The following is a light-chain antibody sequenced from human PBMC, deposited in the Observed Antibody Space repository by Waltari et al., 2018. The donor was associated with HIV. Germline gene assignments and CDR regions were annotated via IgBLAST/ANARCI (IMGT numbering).Light chain of an antibody. CDR3: SSYAGSKNLV. CDR2: EVS. J-gene: IGLJ2*01. CDR1: SSDVGGYNY. V-gene: IGLV2-8*01. Sequence: QSALTQPPSASGSPGQSVTISCTGTSSDVGGYNYVSWYQQHPGKAPKLMIYEVSKRPSGVPDRFSGSKSGNTASLTVSGLQAEDEDEYYCSSYAGSKNLVFGGGTKLTVL.